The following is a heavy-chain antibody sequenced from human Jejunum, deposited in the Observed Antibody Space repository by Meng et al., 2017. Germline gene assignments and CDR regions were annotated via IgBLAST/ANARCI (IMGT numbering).Heavy chain of an antibody. CDR1: GFSFSGSW. CDR2: INPDGSSI. J-gene: IGHJ4*02. Sequence: GSLKISCAASGFSFSGSWMHWVRQVPGKGLVWVSRINPDGSSITYADSVKGRFTISRDNAKNTLYLQMNSLRAEDTALYYCARDGPMVGATIDYWGQGTLVTVSS. CDR3: ARDGPMVGATIDY. D-gene: IGHD1-26*01. V-gene: IGHV3-74*01.